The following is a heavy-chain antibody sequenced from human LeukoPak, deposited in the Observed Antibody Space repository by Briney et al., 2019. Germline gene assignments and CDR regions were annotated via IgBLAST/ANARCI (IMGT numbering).Heavy chain of an antibody. CDR1: RFIFSGSA. V-gene: IGHV3-73*01. J-gene: IGHJ6*02. CDR2: IRTKANSYAT. D-gene: IGHD2-15*01. Sequence: GGSLRLSCAASRFIFSGSAIPWVRQASGKGLEWVGGIRTKANSYATSYPASVKGRFTISRADSNTTSYLQMNSLKTEDTAIYYCTRRIEGGYYYYGMDVWGHGTAVTVSS. CDR3: TRRIEGGYYYYGMDV.